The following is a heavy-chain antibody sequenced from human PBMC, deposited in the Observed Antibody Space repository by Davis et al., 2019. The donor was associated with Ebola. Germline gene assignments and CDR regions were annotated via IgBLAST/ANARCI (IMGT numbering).Heavy chain of an antibody. Sequence: ASVKVSCKASGYTFTSYGISWVRQAPGQGLEWMGWISAYNGKTNYAQKLQGRVTMTTDTSTSTAYMELRSLRSDDTAVYYCARERQAYDFWSGYNIYRGTNWFDPWGQGTLVTVSS. V-gene: IGHV1-18*01. J-gene: IGHJ5*02. CDR2: ISAYNGKT. D-gene: IGHD3-3*01. CDR1: GYTFTSYG. CDR3: ARERQAYDFWSGYNIYRGTNWFDP.